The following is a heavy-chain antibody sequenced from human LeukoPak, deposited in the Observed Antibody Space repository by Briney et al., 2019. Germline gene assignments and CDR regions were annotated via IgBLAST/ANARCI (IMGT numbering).Heavy chain of an antibody. D-gene: IGHD2-21*02. CDR3: ARPRQGDYYFDY. CDR2: IYYSGST. J-gene: IGHJ4*02. Sequence: KTSETLSLTCTVSGGSISSSSYYWGWIRQPPGKGLEWIGSIYYSGSTYYNPSLKSRVTISVDTSKNQFSLKLSSVTAADTAVYYCARPRQGDYYFDYWGQRTLVTVSS. V-gene: IGHV4-39*01. CDR1: GGSISSSSYY.